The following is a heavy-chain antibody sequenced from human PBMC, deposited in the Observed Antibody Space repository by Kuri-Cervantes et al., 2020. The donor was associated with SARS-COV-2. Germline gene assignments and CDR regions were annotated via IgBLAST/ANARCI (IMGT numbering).Heavy chain of an antibody. CDR2: INHSGST. V-gene: IGHV4-34*01. CDR3: ARGFSAVVVAHWYFDL. D-gene: IGHD3-22*01. J-gene: IGHJ2*01. Sequence: SETLSLTCAVYGGSFSGYCWSWIRQPPGKGLEWIGEINHSGSTNYNPSLKSRVTISVDTSKNQFSLKLSSVTAADTAVYYCARGFSAVVVAHWYFDLWGRGTLVTVSS. CDR1: GGSFSGYC.